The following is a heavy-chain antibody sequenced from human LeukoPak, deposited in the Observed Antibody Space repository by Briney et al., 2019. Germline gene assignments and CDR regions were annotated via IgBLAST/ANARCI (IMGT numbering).Heavy chain of an antibody. CDR1: GFTFSSYS. CDR3: ARPPPGTPYYFDY. D-gene: IGHD3-10*01. V-gene: IGHV3-48*04. CDR2: VSSSSSTI. J-gene: IGHJ4*02. Sequence: GGSLRLSCAASGFTFSSYSMNWVRQAPGKGLGWVSYVSSSSSTIYYADSVKGRFTISRDNAKNSLYLQKHSLRAEDTAVYYCARPPPGTPYYFDYWGEGSLVTVSS.